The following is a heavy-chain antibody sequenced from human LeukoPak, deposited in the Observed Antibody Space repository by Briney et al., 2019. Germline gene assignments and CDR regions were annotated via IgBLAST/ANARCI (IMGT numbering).Heavy chain of an antibody. D-gene: IGHD5-12*01. CDR3: ATTRSPAGSGSRRSWFDP. CDR2: IYYSGST. Sequence: SETLSLTCTVSGGSISSSSYYWGWIRQPPGKGLEWIGSIYYSGSTYYNPSLKSRVTISVDTSKNQFSLRLSSVTAADTAVYYCATTRSPAGSGSRRSWFDPWGQGTLVTVSS. V-gene: IGHV4-39*01. J-gene: IGHJ5*02. CDR1: GGSISSSSYY.